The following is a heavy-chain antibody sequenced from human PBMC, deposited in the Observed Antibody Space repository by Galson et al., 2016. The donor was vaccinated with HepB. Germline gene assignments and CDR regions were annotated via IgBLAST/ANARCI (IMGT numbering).Heavy chain of an antibody. V-gene: IGHV3-49*04. CDR3: PRVRVDYGDIDAFDI. Sequence: SLRLSCAASGFTFADYALSWVRQAPGQGLEWVGFIRSKAYAGTTDYAASVKGRFTISRDDSKSIAYLQVNSLKTEDTAVYYCPRVRVDYGDIDAFDIWSQGTMVTVSS. CDR2: IRSKAYAGTT. D-gene: IGHD4-17*01. CDR1: GFTFADYA. J-gene: IGHJ3*02.